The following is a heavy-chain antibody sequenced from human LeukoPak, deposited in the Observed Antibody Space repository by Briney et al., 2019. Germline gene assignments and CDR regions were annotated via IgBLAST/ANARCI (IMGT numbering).Heavy chain of an antibody. Sequence: MASETLSLTCAVYGVSISGYDWRWLRQPPGKGLEGVVGIKHIASTNYDPSLKSPVTISVDTSKNQFTLKLSSVSAADTAVYYCARVLSGSPVHYMDVWGKGTPVTVSS. V-gene: IGHV4-34*01. CDR1: GVSISGYD. CDR3: ARVLSGSPVHYMDV. D-gene: IGHD1-26*01. J-gene: IGHJ6*03. CDR2: IKHIAST.